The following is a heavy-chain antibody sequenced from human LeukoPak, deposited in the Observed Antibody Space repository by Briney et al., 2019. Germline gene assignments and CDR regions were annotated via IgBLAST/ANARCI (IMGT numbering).Heavy chain of an antibody. Sequence: SVKVSCKASGGTFSSYAISWVRQAPGQGLEWMGGIIPIFGTANYAQKFQGRVTITADESTSTAYMELSSLRSEDTAVYYCARGVKVVTPNYYYYCMDVWGQGTTVTVSS. CDR3: ARGVKVVTPNYYYYCMDV. CDR2: IIPIFGTA. V-gene: IGHV1-69*13. J-gene: IGHJ6*02. CDR1: GGTFSSYA. D-gene: IGHD4-23*01.